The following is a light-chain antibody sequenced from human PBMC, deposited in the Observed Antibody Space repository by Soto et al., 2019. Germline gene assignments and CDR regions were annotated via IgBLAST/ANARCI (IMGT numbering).Light chain of an antibody. CDR1: SSNIGNNY. CDR2: DNN. J-gene: IGLJ2*01. CDR3: GTWDSSLSIVV. V-gene: IGLV1-51*01. Sequence: QSVLTQPPSVSAAPGQKVTISCSGSSSNIGNNYVSWYQQLPGIAPKLLIYDNNQRPSGIPDRFSGSKSGTSATLGITGLXTGDEADYYCGTWDSSLSIVVFGGGTKVTVL.